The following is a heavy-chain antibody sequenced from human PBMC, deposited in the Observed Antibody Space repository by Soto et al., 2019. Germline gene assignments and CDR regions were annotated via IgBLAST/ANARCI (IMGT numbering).Heavy chain of an antibody. D-gene: IGHD6-13*01. CDR2: IYWNDEQ. CDR1: GFSLTSGVVG. CDR3: AHRLPGPSGYDL. J-gene: IGHJ6*01. V-gene: IGHV2-5*01. Sequence: SGPTLVNPTQTLTLTCTFSGFSLTSGVVGVGWIRQPPGEALEWLALIYWNDEQYYNPSLRNRLTITRDTSKNQVVLTMTNMDPVETATYYCAHRLPGPSGYDLWGQGTKVTVSS.